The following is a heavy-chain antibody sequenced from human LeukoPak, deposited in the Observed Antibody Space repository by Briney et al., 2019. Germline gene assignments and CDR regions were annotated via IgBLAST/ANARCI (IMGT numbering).Heavy chain of an antibody. D-gene: IGHD2-2*01. J-gene: IGHJ4*02. CDR3: ARGRDIVVVPAAHLDY. V-gene: IGHV1-2*02. Sequence: ASVKVSCKASGYTLTGYYMHWVRQAPGQGLEWMGWINPNSGGTNYAQKFQGRVTMTRDTSISTAYMELSRLRSDDTAVYYCARGRDIVVVPAAHLDYWGQGTLVTVSS. CDR1: GYTLTGYY. CDR2: INPNSGGT.